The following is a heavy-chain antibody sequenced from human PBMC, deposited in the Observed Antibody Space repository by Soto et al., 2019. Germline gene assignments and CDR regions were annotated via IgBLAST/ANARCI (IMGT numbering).Heavy chain of an antibody. CDR3: SEGSVVPSGSNFYFYGNDR. Sequence: GGSLRLSCAASGFTFSSYGMHWVRQAPGKGLEWVAVISYDGSNKYYADSVKGRFTISRDNSKNTLYLQMNSLRAEDTAVYYCSEGSVVPSGSNFYFYGNDRRGQGTTVTVSS. D-gene: IGHD6-19*01. CDR1: GFTFSSYG. V-gene: IGHV3-30*18. J-gene: IGHJ6*02. CDR2: ISYDGSNK.